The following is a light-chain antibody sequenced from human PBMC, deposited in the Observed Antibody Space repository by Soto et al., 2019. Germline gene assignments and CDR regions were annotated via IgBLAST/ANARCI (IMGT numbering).Light chain of an antibody. Sequence: EIVMTQSPATLSVSPGDRATLSCRASQSVSSNLAWYQQKPGQAPRLLIYGASTRATGIPARFSGSGSGTEFTLTISSLQSEDFADYYCQQYNNWSTFGQGTKVEIK. V-gene: IGKV3-15*01. J-gene: IGKJ1*01. CDR2: GAS. CDR3: QQYNNWST. CDR1: QSVSSN.